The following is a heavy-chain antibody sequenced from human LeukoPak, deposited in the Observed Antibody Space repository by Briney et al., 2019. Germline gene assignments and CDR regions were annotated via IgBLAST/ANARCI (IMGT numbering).Heavy chain of an antibody. CDR3: AKEPGGVVVTAIPDAFDI. J-gene: IGHJ3*02. Sequence: PGGSLRLSCEASGFIFRSYAMNWVRQAPEKGLEWVSTISGSGDSTYYADSVKGRFTISRDTSKSTLYLQMNSLRAEDTAVYYCAKEPGGVVVTAIPDAFDIWGQGTMVTVSS. D-gene: IGHD2-21*02. CDR1: GFIFRSYA. V-gene: IGHV3-23*01. CDR2: ISGSGDST.